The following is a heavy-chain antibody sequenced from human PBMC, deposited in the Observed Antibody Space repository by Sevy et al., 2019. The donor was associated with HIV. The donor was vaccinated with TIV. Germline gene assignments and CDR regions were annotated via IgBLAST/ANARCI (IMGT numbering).Heavy chain of an antibody. J-gene: IGHJ4*02. Sequence: GGCLRLSCAASGFTFSSYGMHWVRQAPGKGLERVAVIWYDGSNKYYADSVKGRFTISRYNSKNTLYLQINSLRAEDTAVYYCTREDCSGGSCYSDHWGQGTLVTVSS. D-gene: IGHD2-15*01. CDR2: IWYDGSNK. CDR1: GFTFSSYG. CDR3: TREDCSGGSCYSDH. V-gene: IGHV3-33*01.